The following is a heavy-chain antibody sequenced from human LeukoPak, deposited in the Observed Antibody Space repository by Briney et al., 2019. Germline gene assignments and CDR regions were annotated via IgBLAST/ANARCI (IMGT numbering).Heavy chain of an antibody. CDR3: ARLNNEFDI. CDR2: IFPGDSET. D-gene: IGHD2-8*01. CDR1: GYRFTNYW. Sequence: GESLKTSCQGSGYRFTNYWIGWVRQMPGKGLEWMGVIFPGDSETKYSPAFQGQVTISADKSITTAYLQWTSLKASDTAMYYCARLNNEFDIWGQGTMGTVSS. V-gene: IGHV5-51*01. J-gene: IGHJ3*02.